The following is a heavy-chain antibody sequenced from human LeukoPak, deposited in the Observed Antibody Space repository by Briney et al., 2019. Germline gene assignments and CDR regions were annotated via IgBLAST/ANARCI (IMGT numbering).Heavy chain of an antibody. J-gene: IGHJ4*02. V-gene: IGHV4-34*01. Sequence: SETLSLTCAVYGESFSSYYWSWIRQPPGKGLEWIGEINHSGNTNYNPSLKSRVTISVDTSKNQFSLKLSSVTAADTAMYYCARHRLGYSYGPFDSWGQGTLVSVSS. D-gene: IGHD5-18*01. CDR3: ARHRLGYSYGPFDS. CDR2: INHSGNT. CDR1: GESFSSYY.